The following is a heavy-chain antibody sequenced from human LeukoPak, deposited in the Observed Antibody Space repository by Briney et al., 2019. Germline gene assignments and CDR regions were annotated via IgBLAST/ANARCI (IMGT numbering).Heavy chain of an antibody. J-gene: IGHJ3*02. D-gene: IGHD2-15*01. CDR1: GFTFTSYW. CDR3: ARTSRTHTPRAFDI. V-gene: IGHV3-74*03. CDR2: ITLDGSAA. Sequence: PGGSLRLSCAASGFTFTSYWMHWVGQAPGKGLVWVSRITLDGSAATYADSVKGRFTISRDNAKNSLYLQMNSLRVEDTAVYYCARTSRTHTPRAFDIWGQGTMVTVSS.